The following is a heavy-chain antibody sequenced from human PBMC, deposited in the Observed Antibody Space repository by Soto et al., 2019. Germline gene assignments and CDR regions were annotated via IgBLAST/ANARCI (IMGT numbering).Heavy chain of an antibody. D-gene: IGHD3-22*01. Sequence: QVQLVQSGAEVKKPGASVKVSCKASGYTFTSYGISWVRQAPGQGLEWMGWISAYNGNTNYAQKLQGRVTMTTDTSTSTAYMELRSLRSDDTAVYYCARRWYYDSSGPPTATDYGMDVWGQGTTVTVSS. CDR3: ARRWYYDSSGPPTATDYGMDV. V-gene: IGHV1-18*01. J-gene: IGHJ6*02. CDR2: ISAYNGNT. CDR1: GYTFTSYG.